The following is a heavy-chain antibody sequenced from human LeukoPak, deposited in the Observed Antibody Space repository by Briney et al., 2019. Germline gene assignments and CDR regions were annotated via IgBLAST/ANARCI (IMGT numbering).Heavy chain of an antibody. CDR2: INPNSGGT. CDR3: ARERSSTSCYTS. Sequence: GASVKVSCKASGYTFTGYYMHWVRQAPGQGLEWMGWINPNSGGTNYAQKFQGRATMTRDTSISTAYMELSRLRSDDTAVYYCARERSSTSCYTSWGQGTLVTVSS. D-gene: IGHD2-2*02. V-gene: IGHV1-2*02. J-gene: IGHJ5*02. CDR1: GYTFTGYY.